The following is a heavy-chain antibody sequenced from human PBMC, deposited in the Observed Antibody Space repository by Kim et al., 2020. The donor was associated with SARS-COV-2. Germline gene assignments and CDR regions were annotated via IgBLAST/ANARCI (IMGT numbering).Heavy chain of an antibody. J-gene: IGHJ6*02. V-gene: IGHV3-21*01. CDR1: GFTFSSYS. Sequence: GGSLRLSCAASGFTFSSYSMNWVRQAPGKGLEWVSSISSSSSYIYYADSVKGRFTISRDNAKNSLYLQMNSLRAEDTAVYCCARFWSGYVYYYYGMDVWGQGTMVTVSS. CDR2: ISSSSSYI. CDR3: ARFWSGYVYYYYGMDV. D-gene: IGHD3-3*01.